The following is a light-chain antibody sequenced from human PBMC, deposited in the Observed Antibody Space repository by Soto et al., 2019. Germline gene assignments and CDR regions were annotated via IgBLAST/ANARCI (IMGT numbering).Light chain of an antibody. V-gene: IGKV3-20*01. J-gene: IGKJ1*01. CDR2: GAS. Sequence: EIVMTQSPATLSVSPGQRVTLSCRASRSVNTNLAWYQHKPGQAPRLLIYGASTRATGIPDRFSGSGSGTDFTLTISRLEPEDFAVYYCQQYGSSLWTFGQGTKVDI. CDR3: QQYGSSLWT. CDR1: RSVNTN.